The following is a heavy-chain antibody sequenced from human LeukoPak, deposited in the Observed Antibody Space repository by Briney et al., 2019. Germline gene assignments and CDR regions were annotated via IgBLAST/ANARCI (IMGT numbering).Heavy chain of an antibody. J-gene: IGHJ4*02. CDR3: ARDRGYSYGQLFDY. V-gene: IGHV1-69*13. CDR2: IIPIFGTA. Sequence: ASVKVSCKASGGTFSSYAISWVRQAPGRGLEWMGGIIPIFGTANYAQKFQGRVTITADESTSTAYMELSSLRSEDTAVYYCARDRGYSYGQLFDYWGQGTLVTVSS. CDR1: GGTFSSYA. D-gene: IGHD5-18*01.